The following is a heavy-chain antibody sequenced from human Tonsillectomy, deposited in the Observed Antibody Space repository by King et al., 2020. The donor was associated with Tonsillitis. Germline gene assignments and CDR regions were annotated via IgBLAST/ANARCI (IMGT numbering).Heavy chain of an antibody. CDR1: GCSISSGSYY. Sequence: VQLQESGPGLVKPSQTLSLTCTVSGCSISSGSYYWGWIRQPAGEGLEWVGRIYTSGSTNYNPSLKSRVTMSVDTSKNQFSLKLSSVTAADTAVYYCAREPARITIFGVVSRTDAFDIWGQGTMVTVSS. CDR2: IYTSGST. D-gene: IGHD3-3*01. J-gene: IGHJ3*02. V-gene: IGHV4-61*02. CDR3: AREPARITIFGVVSRTDAFDI.